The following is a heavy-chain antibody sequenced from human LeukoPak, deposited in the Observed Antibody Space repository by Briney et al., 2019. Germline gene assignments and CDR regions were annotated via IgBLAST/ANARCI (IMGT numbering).Heavy chain of an antibody. CDR1: EFTFSSYS. CDR2: ISSSSSYI. Sequence: GGSLRLSCAASEFTFSSYSMNWVRQAPGKGLEWVSSISSSSSYIYYADSVKGRFTISRDNSRKTMYLQMNNLRADDTALYYCAKSHSTSHFDSWGQGTLVTVSS. J-gene: IGHJ4*02. D-gene: IGHD2-2*01. V-gene: IGHV3-21*04. CDR3: AKSHSTSHFDS.